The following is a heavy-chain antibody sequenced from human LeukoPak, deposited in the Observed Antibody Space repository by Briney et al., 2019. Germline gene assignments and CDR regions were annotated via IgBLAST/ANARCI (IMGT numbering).Heavy chain of an antibody. D-gene: IGHD2-21*02. CDR3: AREQTRGGDLDY. Sequence: PGGSLRLSCAASGFSLSKYAMHWGRQSPGKGLEWVSSISNTNAIFYADSVKGRFTISRDNARNSLYLQMYSLRVEDTAVYYCAREQTRGGDLDYWGQGARVTVSS. CDR2: ISNTNAI. V-gene: IGHV3-69-1*01. J-gene: IGHJ4*02. CDR1: GFSLSKYA.